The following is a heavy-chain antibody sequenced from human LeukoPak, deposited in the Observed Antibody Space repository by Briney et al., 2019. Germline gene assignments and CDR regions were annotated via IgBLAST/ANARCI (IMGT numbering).Heavy chain of an antibody. Sequence: GGSLRLSCAASGFTFDDYAMHWVRQAPGKGLEWVSGISWNSGSIGYADSVKGRFTISRDNAKNSLYLQMNSLRAEDMALYYCAKGQYSSRWRAPDGAFDIWGQGTMVTVSS. CDR2: ISWNSGSI. J-gene: IGHJ3*02. V-gene: IGHV3-9*03. CDR1: GFTFDDYA. CDR3: AKGQYSSRWRAPDGAFDI. D-gene: IGHD6-13*01.